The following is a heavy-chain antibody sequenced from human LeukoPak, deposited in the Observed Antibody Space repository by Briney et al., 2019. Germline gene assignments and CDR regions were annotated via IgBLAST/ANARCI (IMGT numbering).Heavy chain of an antibody. CDR3: AKGDY. CDR1: GFTFSSYW. V-gene: IGHV3-30*18. J-gene: IGHJ4*02. CDR2: ISYDGSNK. Sequence: PGGSLRLSCAASGFTFSSYWMSWARQAPGKGLEWVAVISYDGSNKYYADSVKGRFTISRDNSKNTLYLQMNSLRAEDTAVYYCAKGDYWGQGTLVTVSS.